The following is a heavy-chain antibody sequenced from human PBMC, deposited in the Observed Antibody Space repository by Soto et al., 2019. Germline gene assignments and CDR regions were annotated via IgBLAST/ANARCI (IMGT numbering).Heavy chain of an antibody. D-gene: IGHD3-10*01. Sequence: KQSPTLSLTCAISGDSVSSNSAAWNWLRQSPSRGLEWLGRTYYRSKWYNDYAVSVKSRITINPXXXXXXXXXXXXXVTPXXXXXYYCARXDDTPAWRDKGKAFDIWGQGTMVTVSS. CDR2: TYYRSKWYN. CDR3: ARXDDTPAWRDKGKAFDI. J-gene: IGHJ3*02. CDR1: GDSVSSNSAA. V-gene: IGHV6-1*01.